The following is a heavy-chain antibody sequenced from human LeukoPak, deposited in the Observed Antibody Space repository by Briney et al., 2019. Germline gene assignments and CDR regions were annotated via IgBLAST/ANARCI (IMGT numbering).Heavy chain of an antibody. J-gene: IGHJ4*02. Sequence: SETLSLTYAVSDYSISSAYYWGWIRQPPGKGLEWIGSIYHSGSTDYNPSLKSRVTISVDTSKNQFSLKLRSVTAADTAVYYCARDQAYCGGACYFDFWGQGTPVTVSS. CDR1: DYSISSAYY. CDR2: IYHSGST. CDR3: ARDQAYCGGACYFDF. V-gene: IGHV4-38-2*02. D-gene: IGHD2-21*02.